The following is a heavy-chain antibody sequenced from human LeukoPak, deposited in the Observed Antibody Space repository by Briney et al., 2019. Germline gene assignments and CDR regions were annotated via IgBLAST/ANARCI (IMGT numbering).Heavy chain of an antibody. V-gene: IGHV3-69-1*02. CDR2: ISTSSTI. D-gene: IGHD1-26*01. CDR3: ARVGSRFDY. CDR1: GFTFSTYT. Sequence: GGSLRLSCAASGFTFSTYTMNWVRQAPGKGLEWVSSISTSSTIYYADSVKGRFTISRDNAMNSLHLQMNSLRAEDTAVYYCARVGSRFDYWGQGTLVTVSS. J-gene: IGHJ4*02.